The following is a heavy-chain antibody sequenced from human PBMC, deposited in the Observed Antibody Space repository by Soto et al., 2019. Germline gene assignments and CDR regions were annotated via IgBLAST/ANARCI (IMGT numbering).Heavy chain of an antibody. CDR2: INPSGGST. Sequence: ASVKVSCKASGYTFTSYYMHWVRQAPGQGLEWMGIINPSGGSTSYAQKFQGRVTMTRDTSTSTVYMGLSSLRSEDTAVYYCAREYSWNDHSYYYGMDVWGQGTTVTVSS. D-gene: IGHD1-1*01. CDR3: AREYSWNDHSYYYGMDV. V-gene: IGHV1-46*01. J-gene: IGHJ6*02. CDR1: GYTFTSYY.